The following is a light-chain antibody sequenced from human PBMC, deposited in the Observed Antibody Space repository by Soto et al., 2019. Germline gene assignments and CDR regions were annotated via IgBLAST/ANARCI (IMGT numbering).Light chain of an antibody. J-gene: IGKJ5*01. CDR1: QSVSSY. CDR3: QQRSNWIT. V-gene: IGKV3-11*01. Sequence: EIVLTQSPATLSLSLGERAILSCRASQSVSSYLAWYQQKPGQAPRXLIYDASNRATGIPARFSGSGSGTDFTLTISSLEPEDFAVYYCQQRSNWITFGQGTRLEIK. CDR2: DAS.